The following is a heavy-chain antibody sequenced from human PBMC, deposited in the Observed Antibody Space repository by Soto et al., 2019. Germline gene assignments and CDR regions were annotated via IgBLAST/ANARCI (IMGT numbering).Heavy chain of an antibody. CDR1: GFHFRSYS. V-gene: IGHV3-21*01. D-gene: IGHD2-15*01. CDR3: ARDSEPYCSGGSCGGRDY. CDR2: ISSSSINI. J-gene: IGHJ4*02. Sequence: GSLRLSCAASGFHFRSYSMHWVRQAPGKGLEWVSSISSSSINIYYADSVKGRFTISRDNVKNSLYLQMNSLRAEDTAVYYCARDSEPYCSGGSCGGRDYWGQGTLVTVS.